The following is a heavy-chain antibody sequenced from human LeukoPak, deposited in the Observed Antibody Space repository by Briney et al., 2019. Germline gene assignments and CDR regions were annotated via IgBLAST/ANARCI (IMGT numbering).Heavy chain of an antibody. CDR3: SRVNRSGYQTGYYMDV. CDR1: GVSLSGYS. Sequence: PGGSLRHSCAASGVSLSGYSLNWVRQAPGKGLEWVSSISSSSSYIYYADSVKGRFTISRDNAKTSLYLQMNSLRAKDTAMYYCSRVNRSGYQTGYYMDVWGKGTTVTVSS. J-gene: IGHJ6*03. CDR2: ISSSSSYI. V-gene: IGHV3-21*04. D-gene: IGHD3-3*01.